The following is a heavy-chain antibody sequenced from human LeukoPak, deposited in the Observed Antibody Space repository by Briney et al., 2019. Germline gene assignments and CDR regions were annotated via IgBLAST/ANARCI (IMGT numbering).Heavy chain of an antibody. CDR1: GYSFTSYW. CDR3: ARHETGPYFDY. Sequence: KTGESLKISCKGSGYSFTSYWIGWVRQMPGKGLECMGIIYPGDSDTRYSPSFQGQVTISADRSISTAYLQWGSLKASDTAMYYCARHETGPYFDYWGQGTLVTVSS. CDR2: IYPGDSDT. J-gene: IGHJ4*02. V-gene: IGHV5-51*01. D-gene: IGHD1-1*01.